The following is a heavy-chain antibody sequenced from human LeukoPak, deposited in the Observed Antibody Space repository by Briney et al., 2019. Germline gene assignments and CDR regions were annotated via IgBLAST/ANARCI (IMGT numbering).Heavy chain of an antibody. V-gene: IGHV3-53*01. Sequence: GGSLRLSCAAPGFTVSSNYMSWVRQAPGKGLEWVSVIYSGGSTYYADSVKGRFTISRDNAKNSLYLQMNSLRAEDTAVYYCARDANYDILTGYPMDWFDPWGQGTLVTVSS. D-gene: IGHD3-9*01. CDR2: IYSGGST. J-gene: IGHJ5*02. CDR1: GFTVSSNY. CDR3: ARDANYDILTGYPMDWFDP.